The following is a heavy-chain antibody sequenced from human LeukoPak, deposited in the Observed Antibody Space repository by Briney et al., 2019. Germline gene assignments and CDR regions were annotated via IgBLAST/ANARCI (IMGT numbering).Heavy chain of an antibody. J-gene: IGHJ4*02. CDR3: ARGLRIAVPGIMGN. CDR2: MNPNSGNA. V-gene: IGHV1-8*01. CDR1: GYTFTTYD. Sequence: GASVKVSCKASGYTFTTYDINWVRQATGQGLEWMGWMNPNSGNAGNAQKFQGRVTMTRNTSISTAYMELSSLRSEDTAVYYCARGLRIAVPGIMGNWGQGTPVTVSS. D-gene: IGHD6-13*01.